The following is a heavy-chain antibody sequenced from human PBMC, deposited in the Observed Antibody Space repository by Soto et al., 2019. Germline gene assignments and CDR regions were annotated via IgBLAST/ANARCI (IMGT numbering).Heavy chain of an antibody. CDR2: IIPIFGTA. D-gene: IGHD6-19*01. Sequence: VASVKVSCKASGGTFSSYAISWVRQAPGQGLEWMGGIIPIFGTANYAQKFQGRVTITADESTSTAYMELSSLRSEDTAVYYCARARIAVAGTDYYYGMDVWGQGTTVTVSS. CDR1: GGTFSSYA. V-gene: IGHV1-69*13. J-gene: IGHJ6*02. CDR3: ARARIAVAGTDYYYGMDV.